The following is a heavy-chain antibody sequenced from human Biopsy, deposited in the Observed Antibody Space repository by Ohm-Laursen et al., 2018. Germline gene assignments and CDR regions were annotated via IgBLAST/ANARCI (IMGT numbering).Heavy chain of an antibody. Sequence: GASVKASCKASGYPFITYGISWVRQAPGQGLEWMGWISAYNGHTKFARKFQDRVTMTTDTSTTTAYMDLRSLRSDDTAVYYCARDPHGEGRDYGSYFDYWGQGTLVTVSS. CDR1: GYPFITYG. V-gene: IGHV1-18*01. CDR3: ARDPHGEGRDYGSYFDY. CDR2: ISAYNGHT. J-gene: IGHJ4*02. D-gene: IGHD4-17*01.